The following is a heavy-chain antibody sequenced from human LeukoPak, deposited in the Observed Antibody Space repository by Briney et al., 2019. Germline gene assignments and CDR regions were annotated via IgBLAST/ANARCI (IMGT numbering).Heavy chain of an antibody. CDR2: ISASGGST. D-gene: IGHD5-18*01. CDR1: GFTFSFAA. CDR3: AIDIQGAN. Sequence: GGSLTLTCAACGFTFSFAATTWVRQGPGKGLEWVSLISASGGSTYYADSVKGRFTISRDNSKNTVYLQMNSLRAEDTALYYCAIDIQGANWAQGTLLTVSS. J-gene: IGHJ4*02. V-gene: IGHV3-23*01.